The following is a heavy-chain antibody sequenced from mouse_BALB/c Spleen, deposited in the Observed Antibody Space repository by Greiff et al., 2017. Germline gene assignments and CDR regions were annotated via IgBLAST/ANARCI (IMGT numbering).Heavy chain of an antibody. CDR3: ARNGYYVFDY. V-gene: IGHV1-7*01. J-gene: IGHJ2*01. CDR2: INPSTGYT. Sequence: VQLKESGAELAKPGASVKMSCKASGYTFTSYWMHWVKQRPGQGLEWIGYINPSTGYTEYNQKFKDKATLTADKSSSTAYMQLSSLTSEDSAVYYCARNGYYVFDYWGQGTTLTVSS. D-gene: IGHD2-3*01. CDR1: GYTFTSYW.